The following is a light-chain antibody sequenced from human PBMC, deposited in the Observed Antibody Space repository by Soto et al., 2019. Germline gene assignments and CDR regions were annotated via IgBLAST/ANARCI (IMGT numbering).Light chain of an antibody. CDR1: SSNIGSNY. CDR2: RNN. V-gene: IGLV1-47*01. CDR3: AAWDDSLSDV. Sequence: QAVVTQPPSASGTPGQRGTISCSGSSSNIGSNYVYWYQQLPGPAPKLLIYRNNQRPSGVPDRFYGSKSGTSASLDISGLRSEDEADYYCAAWDDSLSDVFGGGTKVTVL. J-gene: IGLJ2*01.